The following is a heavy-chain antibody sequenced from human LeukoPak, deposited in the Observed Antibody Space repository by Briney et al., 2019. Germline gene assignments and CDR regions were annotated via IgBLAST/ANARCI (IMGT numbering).Heavy chain of an antibody. D-gene: IGHD3-22*01. J-gene: IGHJ4*02. CDR1: GFTFSSYA. CDR2: ISYDGSNK. CDR3: AKDLGNYYDSSGSGGDYFDY. V-gene: IGHV3-30-3*01. Sequence: PGGSLRLSCAASGFTFSSYAMHWVRQAPGKGLEWVAVISYDGSNKYYADSVKGRFTISRDNAKNSLYLQMNSLRAEDTALYYCAKDLGNYYDSSGSGGDYFDYWGQGTLVTVSS.